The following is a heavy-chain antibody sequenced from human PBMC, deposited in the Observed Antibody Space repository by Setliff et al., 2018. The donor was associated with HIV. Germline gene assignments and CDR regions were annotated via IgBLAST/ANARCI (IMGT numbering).Heavy chain of an antibody. CDR1: GFTFTNYG. J-gene: IGHJ4*02. V-gene: IGHV3-23*01. D-gene: IGHD6-19*01. CDR2: INPDETRI. Sequence: LSLSCVVSGFTFTNYGMNWVRQAPGKGLEWVSGINPDETRIHYADSVKGLFTISRDNSKKKVFLQMNSLRVEDTALYYCVKGFSSGWSNFDSWGQGTLVTVSS. CDR3: VKGFSSGWSNFDS.